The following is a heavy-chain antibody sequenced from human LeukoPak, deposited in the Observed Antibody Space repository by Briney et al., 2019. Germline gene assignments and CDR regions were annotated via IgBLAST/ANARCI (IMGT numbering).Heavy chain of an antibody. D-gene: IGHD4/OR15-4a*01. CDR2: TRNKVNSYTT. CDR1: GFTFSDHY. CDR3: ARSMYGEGRRIIDLDY. Sequence: GGSLRLSCAASGFTFSDHYIDWVRQAPGKGLEWVARTRNKVNSYTTAYAASVTGRFTVSRDDSSNSVYLQMNSLKIEDTAVYYCARSMYGEGRRIIDLDYWGQGSLLTVSS. V-gene: IGHV3-72*01. J-gene: IGHJ4*02.